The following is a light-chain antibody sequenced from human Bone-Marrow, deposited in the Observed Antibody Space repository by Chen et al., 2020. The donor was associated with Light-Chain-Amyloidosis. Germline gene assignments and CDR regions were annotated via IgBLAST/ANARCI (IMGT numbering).Light chain of an antibody. CDR2: DAS. J-gene: IGKJ4*01. Sequence: EIVMTQSPATLSLSPGERATLSCGASQGLNNKLAWYQQKPGQAPRLLIYDASTRATDIPSRFRGSGSGTEFTLNITSLTSEDFALYYCQQYNAWPLTFGGGTKVE. CDR1: QGLNNK. V-gene: IGKV3-15*01. CDR3: QQYNAWPLT.